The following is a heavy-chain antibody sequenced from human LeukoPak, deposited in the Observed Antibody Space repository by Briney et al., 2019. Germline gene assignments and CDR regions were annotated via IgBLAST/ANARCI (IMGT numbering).Heavy chain of an antibody. CDR3: ARDRENYYDSSGYYPDY. CDR2: MNPNSGNT. D-gene: IGHD3-22*01. CDR1: GYTFTSYD. J-gene: IGHJ4*02. V-gene: IGHV1-8*01. Sequence: ASVKVSCKASGYTFTSYDINWVRQATGQGLEWMGWMNPNSGNTGYAQKFQGRVTMTRNTSISTAYMELSSLRSDDTAVYYCARDRENYYDSSGYYPDYWGQGTLVTVSS.